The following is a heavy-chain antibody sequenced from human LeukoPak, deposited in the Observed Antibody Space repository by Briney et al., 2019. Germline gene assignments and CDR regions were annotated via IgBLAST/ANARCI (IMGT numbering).Heavy chain of an antibody. V-gene: IGHV1-2*02. D-gene: IGHD3-22*01. CDR1: GYSFTGFY. Sequence: GGSVKVSCKASGYSFTGFYIHWVRQAPGQGVEWMAWINPQTGATNYAQKFKGRITTTRHLSITTAYMEMTTLRSDDTAVYYCARGGDDSGLYFAYWGQGTLVTVSS. CDR3: ARGGDDSGLYFAY. CDR2: INPQTGAT. J-gene: IGHJ4*02.